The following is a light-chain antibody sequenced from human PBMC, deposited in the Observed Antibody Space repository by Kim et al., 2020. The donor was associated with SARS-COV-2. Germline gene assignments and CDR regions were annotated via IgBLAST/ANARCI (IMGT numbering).Light chain of an antibody. J-gene: IGKJ4*01. V-gene: IGKV3-15*01. Sequence: EIVMTQSPATLSVSPGERVTLSCRASQSVSSNLAWYQQKPGQGPRLLISGASTRATGIPARFSGSGSGTEFTLTISSLQSEDVAIYYCQQYNNWPLTFGGGTKVDIK. CDR2: GAS. CDR1: QSVSSN. CDR3: QQYNNWPLT.